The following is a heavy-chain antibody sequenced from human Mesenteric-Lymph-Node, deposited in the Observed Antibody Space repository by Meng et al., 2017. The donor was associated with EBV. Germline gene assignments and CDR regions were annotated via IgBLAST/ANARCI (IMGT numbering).Heavy chain of an antibody. D-gene: IGHD1-26*01. Sequence: GSGPTTVKHTQALTLTCTVSGFSLTTSGVGGGWIRQPPGKALEWLALIYWDDNKRYSPALKGRLTITKDTSKNQVVLTMTNIDPMDTATYFCAHRPGVGAIDFDYWGQGTLVTVSS. CDR2: IYWDDNK. V-gene: IGHV2-5*02. J-gene: IGHJ4*02. CDR3: AHRPGVGAIDFDY. CDR1: GFSLTTSGVG.